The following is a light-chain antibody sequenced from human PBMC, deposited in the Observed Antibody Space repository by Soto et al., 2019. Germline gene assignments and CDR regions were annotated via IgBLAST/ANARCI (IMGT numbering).Light chain of an antibody. V-gene: IGKV3-20*01. CDR2: GAS. CDR1: QSVSSSY. Sequence: EIVLTQSPGTLSLSPGERATLSCRASQSVSSSYLAWYQQKPGQAPRLLIYGASSRATGIPDRFSGSGSGVDFTLTISRLEPEDFAVYYCQQYCSSPPSTFGQGTKLEIQ. J-gene: IGKJ2*01. CDR3: QQYCSSPPST.